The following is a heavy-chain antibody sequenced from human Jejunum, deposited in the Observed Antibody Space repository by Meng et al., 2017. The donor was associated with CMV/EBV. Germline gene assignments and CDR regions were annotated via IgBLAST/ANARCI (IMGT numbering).Heavy chain of an antibody. J-gene: IGHJ5*02. CDR2: IDHTGSA. D-gene: IGHD6-13*01. Sequence: VALQQWGAGLLKPSDTLSLPCVVYGGSFSGFYVSWIRQPPGKGLEWIAEIDHTGSANYNPSLKSRVTISVDTSKNQFSLELNSVTAADTALYYCARQRKYAAGGTGEFDPWGQGTLVTVSS. CDR3: ARQRKYAAGGTGEFDP. CDR1: GGSFSGFY. V-gene: IGHV4-34*01.